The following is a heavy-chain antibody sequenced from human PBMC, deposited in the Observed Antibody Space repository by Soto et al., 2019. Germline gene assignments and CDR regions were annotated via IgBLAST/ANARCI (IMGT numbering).Heavy chain of an antibody. CDR2: ISWNSGSI. V-gene: IGHV3-9*01. CDR3: AKDIGMDYYYYMDV. CDR1: GFTFDDYA. J-gene: IGHJ6*03. Sequence: DVQLVESGGGLVQPGRSLRLSCAASGFTFDDYAMHWVRQAPGKGLEWVSGISWNSGSIGYADSVKGRFTISRDNAKNSLYLQMNSLRAEDTALYYCAKDIGMDYYYYMDVWGKGTTVTVSS. D-gene: IGHD1-26*01.